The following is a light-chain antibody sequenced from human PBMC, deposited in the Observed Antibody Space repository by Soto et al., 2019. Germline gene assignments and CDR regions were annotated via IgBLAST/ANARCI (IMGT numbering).Light chain of an antibody. CDR2: GAS. CDR1: QSVSRSY. Sequence: EIVLTQSPGTLSLSPGERATLSCRASQSVSRSYLAWYQQKPGQAPRLLIYGASSRATGSPDRFSGSGSGTDFTITISRLEPEDFAVYYCQQYGSSLYTFGQGTKLEIK. J-gene: IGKJ2*01. CDR3: QQYGSSLYT. V-gene: IGKV3-20*01.